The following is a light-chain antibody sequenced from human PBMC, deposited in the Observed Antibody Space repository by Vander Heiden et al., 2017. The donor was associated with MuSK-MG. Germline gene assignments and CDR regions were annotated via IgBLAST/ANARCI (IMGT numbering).Light chain of an antibody. V-gene: IGKV1-9*01. CDR1: QVISNY. Sequence: DIHLTQSPSFLSASVGDRVTITCRASQVISNYLAWYQQKPGKAPQLLIYAASTLQGGVPPRFSGSGSGTEFTLTISSRQPEDFAPYFCQQHGEQPPFTFGPGTKMDIK. CDR2: AAS. CDR3: QQHGEQPPFT. J-gene: IGKJ3*01.